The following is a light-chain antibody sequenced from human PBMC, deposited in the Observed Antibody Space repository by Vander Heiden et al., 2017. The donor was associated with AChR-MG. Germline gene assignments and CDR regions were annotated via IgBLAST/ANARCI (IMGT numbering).Light chain of an antibody. CDR3: QVWDSSSDHYV. Sequence: SYVLTQPPSVSVAPGKTARITCGGNNIGSKSVHWYQQKPGQAPVLVIYYDSDRPSGIPERFSGSNSGNTATLTISRVEAGDEADYDCQVWDSSSDHYVFGTGTKVTVL. CDR2: YDS. V-gene: IGLV3-21*04. J-gene: IGLJ1*01. CDR1: NIGSKS.